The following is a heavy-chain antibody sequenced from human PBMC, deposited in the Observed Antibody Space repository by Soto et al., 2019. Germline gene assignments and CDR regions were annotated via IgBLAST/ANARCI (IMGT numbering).Heavy chain of an antibody. CDR1: GYTFTNFG. CDR2: ISAYNGNK. J-gene: IGHJ4*02. V-gene: IGHV1-18*01. Sequence: QVQLVQSGAEVTKPGASLKVACKTSGYTFTNFGISWVRQAPGQGLEWMGWISAYNGNKDYALKSQGTVTMTTDTSTTTAYMNLRSLRSDDAAVYYCARVCSSCPFEYWGQGTLVTASS. CDR3: ARVCSSCPFEY. D-gene: IGHD6-13*01.